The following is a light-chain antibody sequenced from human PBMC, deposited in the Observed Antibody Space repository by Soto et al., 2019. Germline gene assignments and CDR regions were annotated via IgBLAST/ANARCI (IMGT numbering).Light chain of an antibody. CDR3: SSYTSGTTFVA. CDR2: EVT. CDR1: SSDIGRYNF. J-gene: IGLJ1*01. V-gene: IGLV2-14*01. Sequence: QSALTQPASVSGSPGQSITISCTGTSSDIGRYNFVSWYQQHPGKAPKLLVYEVTNRPSGVSNRFSGSKSGNTASLTIFGLQTEDEADYYCSSYTSGTTFVAFGTGTKLTVL.